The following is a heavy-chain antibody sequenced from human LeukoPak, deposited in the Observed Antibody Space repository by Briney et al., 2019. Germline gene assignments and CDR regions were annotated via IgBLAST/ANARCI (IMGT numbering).Heavy chain of an antibody. CDR3: ARDRGLRAYYFDY. Sequence: ASVKVSCKASGYTLTGYYMHWVRQAPGQGLEWMGWINPNSGGTNYAQKFQGRVTMTRDTSISTAYMELSRLRSDDTAVYYCARDRGLRAYYFDYWGQGTLVTVSS. J-gene: IGHJ4*02. CDR2: INPNSGGT. D-gene: IGHD3-10*01. CDR1: GYTLTGYY. V-gene: IGHV1-2*02.